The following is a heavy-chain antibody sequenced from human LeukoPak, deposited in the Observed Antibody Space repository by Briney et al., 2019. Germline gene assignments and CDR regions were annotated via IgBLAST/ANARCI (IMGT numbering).Heavy chain of an antibody. J-gene: IGHJ4*02. CDR3: TNFDWPSGGDC. CDR1: GFTFSDCA. D-gene: IGHD3-9*01. Sequence: GGSLRLSCRTSGFTFSDCAVSWFRQAPGEGLEWVGFIRSNTYGGTTEYAASAKGRFTIFRDDSKSIAYPQMNSLTTDDTAVYYCTNFDWPSGGDCWGQGTLVTVSS. V-gene: IGHV3-49*03. CDR2: IRSNTYGGTT.